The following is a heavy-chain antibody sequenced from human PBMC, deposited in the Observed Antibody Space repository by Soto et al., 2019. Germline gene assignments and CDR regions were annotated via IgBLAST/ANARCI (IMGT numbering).Heavy chain of an antibody. CDR2: ISSSGNT. Sequence: SETLSLTCTVSDGSISNFYWSWIRQPPGKGLEWIGYISSSGNTNYNPSLKSRVSISVDTSKNQFSLNLTSVTAADAAVYYCARAPMVLTRSYFDSWGQGTPVTVSS. CDR1: DGSISNFY. D-gene: IGHD3-22*01. J-gene: IGHJ4*02. V-gene: IGHV4-59*01. CDR3: ARAPMVLTRSYFDS.